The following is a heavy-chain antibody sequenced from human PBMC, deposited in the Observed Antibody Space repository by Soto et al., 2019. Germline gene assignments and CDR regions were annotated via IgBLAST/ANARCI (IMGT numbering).Heavy chain of an antibody. D-gene: IGHD2-2*01. CDR3: AREDCSSTSCQSLVMDV. V-gene: IGHV3-21*01. CDR1: GFTFSSYS. CDR2: ISSSSSYI. J-gene: IGHJ6*03. Sequence: PGGSLRLSCAASGFTFSSYSMNWVRQAPGKGLEWVSSISSSSSYIYYADSVKGRFTISRDNAKNSLYLQMNSLRAEDTAVYYCAREDCSSTSCQSLVMDVWGKGTTVTVSS.